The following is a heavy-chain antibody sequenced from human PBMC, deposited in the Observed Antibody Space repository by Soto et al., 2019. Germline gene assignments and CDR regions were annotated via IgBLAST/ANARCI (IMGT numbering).Heavy chain of an antibody. Sequence: SVKVSCKASGGRFNTYAFNWLRQAPGQGLEWLGGIITFFGATMYAQKFQGRVTITADEFMTTAYMELSSLTSEDTAVYYCARGGKERFRGSGMDVWGLGTTVTVSS. CDR2: IITFFGAT. V-gene: IGHV1-69*13. J-gene: IGHJ6*02. D-gene: IGHD1-1*01. CDR3: ARGGKERFRGSGMDV. CDR1: GGRFNTYA.